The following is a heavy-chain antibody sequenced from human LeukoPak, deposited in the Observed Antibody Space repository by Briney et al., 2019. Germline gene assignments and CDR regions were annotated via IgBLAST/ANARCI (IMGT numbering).Heavy chain of an antibody. CDR2: INHSGST. CDR3: ARDGNAL. V-gene: IGHV4-34*01. D-gene: IGHD1-1*01. CDR1: GGSFSGYY. J-gene: IGHJ4*02. Sequence: SETLSLTCAVYGGSFSGYYWSWIRQPPGKGLEWIGEINHSGSTNYNPSLKSRVTISIDTSKNQFSLKLRPVTAADTAVYYCARDGNALWGQGTLVTVSS.